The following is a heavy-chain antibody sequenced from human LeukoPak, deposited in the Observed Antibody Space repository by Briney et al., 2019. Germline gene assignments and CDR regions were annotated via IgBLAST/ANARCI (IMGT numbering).Heavy chain of an antibody. V-gene: IGHV4-61*02. D-gene: IGHD3-22*01. J-gene: IGHJ4*02. CDR2: IYTSGST. CDR1: GGSISSGSYY. CDR3: ASTTYHYDTSGYYFLDY. Sequence: SETLSLTCTVSGGSISSGSYYWSWIRQPAGKGLEWIGRIYTSGSTNYNPSLKSRVTISVDTSKNQLSLELSSVTAADTAVYYCASTTYHYDTSGYYFLDYWGQGTLVTVSS.